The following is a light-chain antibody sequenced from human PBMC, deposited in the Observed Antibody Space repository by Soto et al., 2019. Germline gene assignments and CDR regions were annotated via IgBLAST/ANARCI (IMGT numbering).Light chain of an antibody. V-gene: IGKV3-15*01. CDR3: QQWIRWT. Sequence: EIVMTQSPATLSVSPGDTVTLSCRASQRIGTNLAWYQQKPGQAPRLLIYGASTRVAGIPDRFLGSGSETEFTHTISSLQSEDHANYHCQQWIRWTFGQGTRLELK. J-gene: IGKJ1*01. CDR1: QRIGTN. CDR2: GAS.